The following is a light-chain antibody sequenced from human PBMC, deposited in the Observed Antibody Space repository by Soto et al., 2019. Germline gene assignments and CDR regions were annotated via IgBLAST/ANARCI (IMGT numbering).Light chain of an antibody. Sequence: EIVLTQSPATLSLSPGERATLSCRASQSFSSYLAWYQQKPGQAPRLLIFGASNRATGIPARFSGSGSGTDFTLTINSLEPDDFAVYYCQQRDSWPITFGQGTRLEIK. CDR3: QQRDSWPIT. J-gene: IGKJ5*01. V-gene: IGKV3-11*01. CDR2: GAS. CDR1: QSFSSY.